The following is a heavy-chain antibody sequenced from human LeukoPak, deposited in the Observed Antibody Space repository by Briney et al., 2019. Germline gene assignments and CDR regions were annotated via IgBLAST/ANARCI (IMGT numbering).Heavy chain of an antibody. CDR2: IGSDGRST. D-gene: IGHD5-18*01. J-gene: IGHJ4*02. CDR1: GFSLSSYW. Sequence: HPGGSLRLSCAASGFSLSSYWMHWVRQAPGKGLVWVSGIGSDGRSTSYADSVKGRFTISRDPAKNRVFLQMNSLRAEDTAVYYCARDTAPSYWGQGTLVTVSS. CDR3: ARDTAPSY. V-gene: IGHV3-74*01.